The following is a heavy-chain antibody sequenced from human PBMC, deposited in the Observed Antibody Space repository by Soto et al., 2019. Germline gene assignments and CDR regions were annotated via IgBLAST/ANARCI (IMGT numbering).Heavy chain of an antibody. D-gene: IGHD3-16*01. V-gene: IGHV3-7*03. J-gene: IGHJ4*02. CDR2: IIKDGSEK. CDR1: GFTFSNYW. Sequence: EVQLVESGGGLVQPGGSLRLSCAASGFTFSNYWMTWVRQAPGKGLEWVANIIKDGSEKSYVDSVKGRFTISRDNAKNSLYLEMNSLRVEDTAVYYCARYWGCLGYWGQGTLVTVSS. CDR3: ARYWGCLGY.